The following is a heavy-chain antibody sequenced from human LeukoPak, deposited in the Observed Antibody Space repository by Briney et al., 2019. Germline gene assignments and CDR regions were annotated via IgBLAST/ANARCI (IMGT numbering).Heavy chain of an antibody. J-gene: IGHJ6*03. Sequence: GGSLRLSCVASGFTFSSYSMNWVRQAPGKGLEWVSSISSSSGYIYYADSVKGRFTISRDNAKNSLYLQMNSLRAEDTAVYYCASETVVPAAMSYYYYYYMDVWGKGTTVTVSS. D-gene: IGHD2-2*01. CDR2: ISSSSGYI. V-gene: IGHV3-21*06. CDR3: ASETVVPAAMSYYYYYYMDV. CDR1: GFTFSSYS.